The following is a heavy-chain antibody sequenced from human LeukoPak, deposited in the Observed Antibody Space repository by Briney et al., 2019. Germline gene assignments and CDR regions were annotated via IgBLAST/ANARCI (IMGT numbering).Heavy chain of an antibody. Sequence: GGSLKLSCAASGFTFSSYWMHWVRQAPGKGLVWVSRINSDGSSTSYADSVKGRFTISRDSAKNTLYLQMNSLRAEDTAVYYCARGYSSSSWFDPWGQGTLVTVSS. CDR1: GFTFSSYW. V-gene: IGHV3-74*01. CDR3: ARGYSSSSWFDP. D-gene: IGHD6-6*01. CDR2: INSDGSST. J-gene: IGHJ5*02.